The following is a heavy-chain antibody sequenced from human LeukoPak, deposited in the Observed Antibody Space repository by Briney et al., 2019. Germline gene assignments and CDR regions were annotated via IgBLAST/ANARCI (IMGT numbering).Heavy chain of an antibody. Sequence: ASVKVSCKASGYTFTSYYMHWVRQAPGQGLEWMGIINPSGGSTSYAQKFQGRVTMTRDTSTSTVYMELSSLRSEDTAVYYCARTDYCSGGSCYSGIPSFDYWGQGTLVTVSS. D-gene: IGHD2-15*01. CDR2: INPSGGST. CDR3: ARTDYCSGGSCYSGIPSFDY. CDR1: GYTFTSYY. J-gene: IGHJ4*02. V-gene: IGHV1-46*01.